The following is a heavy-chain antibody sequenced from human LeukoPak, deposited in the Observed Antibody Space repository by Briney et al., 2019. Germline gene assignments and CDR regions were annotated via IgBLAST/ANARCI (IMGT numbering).Heavy chain of an antibody. CDR2: INHSGST. CDR3: ARDRGRNRWNYGPTDVFDI. V-gene: IGHV4-38-2*02. Sequence: PSETLSLTCTVSGYSISTGYYWDWIRQPPGQGLEWIGEINHSGSTNYNPSLKSRVTISVDTSKNQFSLKLSSVTAADTAVYYCARDRGRNRWNYGPTDVFDIWGQGTRVTVSS. D-gene: IGHD1-7*01. CDR1: GYSISTGYY. J-gene: IGHJ3*02.